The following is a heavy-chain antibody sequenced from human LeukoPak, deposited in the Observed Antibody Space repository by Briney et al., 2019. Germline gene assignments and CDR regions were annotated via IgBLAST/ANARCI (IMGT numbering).Heavy chain of an antibody. D-gene: IGHD3-22*01. CDR1: GGSITTSSYY. V-gene: IGHV4-61*01. CDR2: IYYSGNT. Sequence: SETLSLTCTVSGGSITTSSYYWSWIRQPPGKGLEWVGYIYYSGNTNYNPSLKSRVTISVDTSKNQFSLKLSSVTAADTAVYYCARAPRVRTYYYDTSGPFYYFDYWGQGTLVTVSS. J-gene: IGHJ4*02. CDR3: ARAPRVRTYYYDTSGPFYYFDY.